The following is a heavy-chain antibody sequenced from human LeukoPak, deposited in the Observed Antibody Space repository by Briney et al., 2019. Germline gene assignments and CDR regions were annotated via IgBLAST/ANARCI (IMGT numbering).Heavy chain of an antibody. J-gene: IGHJ5*02. CDR1: GFIFNNYS. CDR2: ISNDGGGT. Sequence: PGGSLRLSCAASGFIFNNYSLVWVRQAPGKGLEWVSAISNDGGGTTYADFVKGRFTISRDNSKNTLFLQMNSLRGEDTALYHCAKGGSGYFLDLWGQGTLVTVSS. CDR3: AKGGSGYFLDL. D-gene: IGHD3-22*01. V-gene: IGHV3-23*01.